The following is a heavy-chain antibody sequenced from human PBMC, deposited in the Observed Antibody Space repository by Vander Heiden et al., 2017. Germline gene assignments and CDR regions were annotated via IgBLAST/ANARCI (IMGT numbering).Heavy chain of an antibody. D-gene: IGHD1-7*01. J-gene: IGHJ4*02. Sequence: QVQLVQSGAEVKKPGSSVKVSCKASGGTFSSYAISWVRQAPGQGLGWMGGIIPILGIANYAHKCQGRVTITADKATSTAYMVLSRFRSEETAVYYCGTSGTMTAVKLGFDYWMQGRLVTDSS. CDR1: GGTFSSYA. V-gene: IGHV1-69*10. CDR3: GTSGTMTAVKLGFDY. CDR2: IIPILGIA.